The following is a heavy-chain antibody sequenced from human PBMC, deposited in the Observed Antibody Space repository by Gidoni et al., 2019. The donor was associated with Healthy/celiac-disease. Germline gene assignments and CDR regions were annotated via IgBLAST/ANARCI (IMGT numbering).Heavy chain of an antibody. CDR1: GGSISSGGYS. CDR2: IDHSGST. D-gene: IGHD3-22*01. Sequence: QLQLQESGSGLVKPSQTLSLTCAVSGGSISSGGYSWSWIRQPPGNGLGWIGYIDHSGSTYYNPSLKSRVTISVDRSKNQFSLKLSSVTAADAAVYYCARADSSGYSARGYFDYWGQGTLVTVSS. CDR3: ARADSSGYSARGYFDY. J-gene: IGHJ4*02. V-gene: IGHV4-30-2*01.